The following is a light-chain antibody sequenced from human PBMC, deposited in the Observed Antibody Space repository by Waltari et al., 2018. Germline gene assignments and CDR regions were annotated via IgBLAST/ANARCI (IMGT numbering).Light chain of an antibody. V-gene: IGLV2-14*03. Sequence: QSALTQPASLSGSPGQSITISCTGTTSDVGGGNYVSWYQQYPGKVPKLLIYDVTNRAAGVSNRLSGSKSGSTAALTISGLQADDEADYYCSSYRSSSTLVVFGGWTKLIVL. CDR1: TSDVGGGNY. J-gene: IGLJ2*01. CDR2: DVT. CDR3: SSYRSSSTLVV.